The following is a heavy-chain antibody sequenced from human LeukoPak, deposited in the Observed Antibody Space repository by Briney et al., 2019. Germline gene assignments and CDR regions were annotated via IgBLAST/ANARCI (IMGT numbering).Heavy chain of an antibody. CDR1: GGSFSSGSYY. CDR3: AREYDSSGYLDY. CDR2: IYYSGST. D-gene: IGHD3-22*01. J-gene: IGHJ4*02. Sequence: SETLSLTCTVSGGSFSSGSYYWSWIRQPPGKGLEWIGYIYYSGSTNYNPSLKSRVTISVDTSKNQFSLKLSSVTAADTAVYYCAREYDSSGYLDYWGQGTLVTVSS. V-gene: IGHV4-61*01.